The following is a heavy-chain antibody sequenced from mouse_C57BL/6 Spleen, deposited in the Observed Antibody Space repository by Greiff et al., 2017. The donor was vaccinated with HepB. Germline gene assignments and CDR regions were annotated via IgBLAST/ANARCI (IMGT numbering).Heavy chain of an antibody. CDR3: ARSGSGGVRAMDY. Sequence: QVQLQQSGAELVMPGASVKLSCKASGYTFTSYWMHWVKQRPGQGLEWIGEIDPSDSYTNYNQKFKGKSTLTVDKSSSTAYMQLSSLTSEDSAVYYCARSGSGGVRAMDYWGQGTSVTVSS. D-gene: IGHD2-1*01. V-gene: IGHV1-69*01. CDR2: IDPSDSYT. CDR1: GYTFTSYW. J-gene: IGHJ4*01.